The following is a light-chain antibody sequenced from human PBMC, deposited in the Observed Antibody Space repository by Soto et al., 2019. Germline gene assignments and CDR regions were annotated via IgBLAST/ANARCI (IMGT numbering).Light chain of an antibody. CDR2: AAS. J-gene: IGKJ4*01. CDR3: QQSYSTPLT. Sequence: DIQMAQSPSSLSASVGDRITITCRASQSISNYLNWYQQKPGKAPDLLIYAASSLQSGVPSRFSGRGSGTDFTLTISSVQPEDFATYYCQQSYSTPLTFGGGTKVEIK. V-gene: IGKV1-39*01. CDR1: QSISNY.